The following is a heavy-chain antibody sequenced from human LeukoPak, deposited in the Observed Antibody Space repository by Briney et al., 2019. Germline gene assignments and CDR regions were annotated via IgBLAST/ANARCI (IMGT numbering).Heavy chain of an antibody. J-gene: IGHJ4*02. CDR3: ATGGGSGSYYPYFDY. CDR1: GYTLTELS. D-gene: IGHD3-10*01. V-gene: IGHV1-24*01. Sequence: ASVTVSFKVSGYTLTELSMHWVRQAPGKGLEWMGGFDPEDGETIYAQKFQGRVTMTEDTSTDTAYMELSSLRSEDTAVYYCATGGGSGSYYPYFDYWGQGTLVTVSS. CDR2: FDPEDGET.